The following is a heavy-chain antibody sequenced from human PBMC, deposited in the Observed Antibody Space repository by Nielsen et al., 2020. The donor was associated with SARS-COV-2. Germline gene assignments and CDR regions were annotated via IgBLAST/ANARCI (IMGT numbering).Heavy chain of an antibody. V-gene: IGHV3-15*01. J-gene: IGHJ6*02. Sequence: GESLKISCAASGFTFSNAWMSWVRQAPGKGLEWVGRIKSKTDGGTTDYAAPVKGRFTISRDDSKNTLYLQMNSLKTEDTAVYYCTTELTGTGLYYYYGMDVWGQGTTVTVSS. CDR3: TTELTGTGLYYYYGMDV. CDR1: GFTFSNAW. CDR2: IKSKTDGGTT. D-gene: IGHD1-20*01.